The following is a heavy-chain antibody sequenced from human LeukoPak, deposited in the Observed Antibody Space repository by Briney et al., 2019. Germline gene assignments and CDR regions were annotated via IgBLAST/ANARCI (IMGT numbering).Heavy chain of an antibody. Sequence: ASVKVSCKASGYTFTPFPMNWVRQAPGQGLEWMGWINTNTGNPTYAQGFTGRFVFSLDTSVSTAYLQISSLKAEDTAVYYCARGSPGRPLDYWGQGTLVTVSS. CDR1: GYTFTPFP. V-gene: IGHV7-4-1*02. J-gene: IGHJ4*02. D-gene: IGHD1-26*01. CDR2: INTNTGNP. CDR3: ARGSPGRPLDY.